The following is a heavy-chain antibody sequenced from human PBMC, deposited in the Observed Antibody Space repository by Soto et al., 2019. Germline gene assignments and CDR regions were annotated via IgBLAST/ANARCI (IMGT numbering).Heavy chain of an antibody. V-gene: IGHV3-48*02. CDR3: ARETPSFDS. Sequence: QLVESGGGLVQPGGSLSLSCAASGFTFSDYPMNWVRPAPGKGLEWVSSIRTISSSIYFADSVRGRFTISRDNARNSLYLQMTILRDEDTAVYYCARETPSFDSWGQGTLVTVSS. D-gene: IGHD2-15*01. J-gene: IGHJ4*02. CDR2: IRTISSSI. CDR1: GFTFSDYP.